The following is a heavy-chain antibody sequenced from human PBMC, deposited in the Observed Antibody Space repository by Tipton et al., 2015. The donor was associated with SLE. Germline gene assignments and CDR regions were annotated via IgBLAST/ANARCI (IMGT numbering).Heavy chain of an antibody. CDR1: GGSISSGDYY. V-gene: IGHV4-30-4*01. CDR3: ARGRYSYGLHLDY. CDR2: IYYSGST. Sequence: TLSLTCTVSGGSISSGDYYWSWIRQPPGKGLEWIGYIYYSGSTYYNPSLKSRVTISVDTSKNQFSLKLSSGTAADTAVYYCARGRYSYGLHLDYWGQGTLVTVSS. D-gene: IGHD5-18*01. J-gene: IGHJ4*02.